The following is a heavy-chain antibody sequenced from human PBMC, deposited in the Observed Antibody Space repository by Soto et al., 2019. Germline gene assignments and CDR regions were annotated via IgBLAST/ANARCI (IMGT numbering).Heavy chain of an antibody. J-gene: IGHJ4*02. CDR2: ISSSSSYI. D-gene: IGHD5-18*01. CDR1: GFTFSSYS. V-gene: IGHV3-21*01. CDR3: ARENFGGGDSYGPRKYYFDY. Sequence: EVQLVESGGGLVKPGGSLRLSCAASGFTFSSYSMNWVRQAPGKGLEWVSSISSSSSYIYYADSVKGRFTISRDNAKNSLYLQMNSLRAEDTAVYYCARENFGGGDSYGPRKYYFDYWGQGTLVTVSS.